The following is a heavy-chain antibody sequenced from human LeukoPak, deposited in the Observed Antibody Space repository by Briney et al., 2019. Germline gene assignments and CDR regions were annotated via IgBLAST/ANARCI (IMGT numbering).Heavy chain of an antibody. J-gene: IGHJ6*02. D-gene: IGHD3-16*01. CDR3: ASQVGAVPYYYYGMDV. Sequence: GASVKVSRKASGYTFTSYDINWVRQATGQGLEWMGWMNPNSGNTGYAQKFQGRVTMTRNTSISTAYMELSSLRSEDTAVYYCASQVGAVPYYYYGMDVWGQGTTVTVSS. V-gene: IGHV1-8*01. CDR1: GYTFTSYD. CDR2: MNPNSGNT.